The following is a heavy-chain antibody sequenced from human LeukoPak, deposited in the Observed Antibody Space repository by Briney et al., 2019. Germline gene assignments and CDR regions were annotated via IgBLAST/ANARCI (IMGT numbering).Heavy chain of an antibody. CDR3: ARVNVAVAGIDY. V-gene: IGHV3-21*01. CDR2: ISSSSSYI. Sequence: GGSLRLSCAASGFTLSSYSMNWVRQAPGKGLEWVSSISSSSSYIYYADSVKGRFTISRDNAKNSLYLQMNSLRAEDTAVYYCARVNVAVAGIDYWGQGTLVTVSS. J-gene: IGHJ4*02. CDR1: GFTLSSYS. D-gene: IGHD6-19*01.